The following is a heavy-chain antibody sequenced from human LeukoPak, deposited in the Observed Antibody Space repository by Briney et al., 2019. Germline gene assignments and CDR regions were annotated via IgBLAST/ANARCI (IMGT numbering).Heavy chain of an antibody. CDR2: IYSGGST. V-gene: IGHV3-66*02. J-gene: IGHJ4*02. D-gene: IGHD1-26*01. CDR1: GFTVSSNY. CDR3: ARDSGSYSYDY. Sequence: PGGSLRLSCAASGFTVSSNYMSWVRQAPGKGLEWVSVIYSGGSTYYADSVKGRFTISRDNSKNTLYLQMNSLRAEDTAVYNCARDSGSYSYDYWGQGTLVTVSS.